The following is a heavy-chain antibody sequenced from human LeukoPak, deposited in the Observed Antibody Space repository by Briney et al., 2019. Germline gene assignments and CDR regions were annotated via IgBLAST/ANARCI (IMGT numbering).Heavy chain of an antibody. CDR1: GGSISSSSYY. D-gene: IGHD3-10*01. J-gene: IGHJ4*02. CDR2: IYYSGST. V-gene: IGHV4-39*07. CDR3: ARAVGGGLRGFGGYFDC. Sequence: PSETLSLTCTVSGGSISSSSYYWGWIRQPPGKGLEWIGSIYYSGSTNYNPSLKSRVTISVDTSKNQFSLKLSSVTAADTAVYYCARAVGGGLRGFGGYFDCWGQGTLVTVSS.